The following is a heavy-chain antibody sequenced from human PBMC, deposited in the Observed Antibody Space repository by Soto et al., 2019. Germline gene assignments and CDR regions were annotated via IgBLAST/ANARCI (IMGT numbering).Heavy chain of an antibody. CDR1: GFTFSSYA. V-gene: IGHV3-23*01. CDR3: ASPYDYIWGSYRAPGVGFDY. J-gene: IGHJ4*02. D-gene: IGHD3-16*02. CDR2: ISGSGGST. Sequence: EVQLLESGGGLVQPGGSLRLSCAASGFTFSSYAMSWVRQAPGKWLEWVSAISGSGGSTYYADSVKGRFTISRDNSKNTLYLQMNSLRAEDTAVYYCASPYDYIWGSYRAPGVGFDYWGQGTLVTVSS.